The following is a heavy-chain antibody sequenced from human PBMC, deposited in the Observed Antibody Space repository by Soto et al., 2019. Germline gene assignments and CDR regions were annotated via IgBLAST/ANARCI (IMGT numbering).Heavy chain of an antibody. V-gene: IGHV1-69*12. CDR2: IIPIFGTA. CDR3: AHRCWSGYYDYYYGMDV. Sequence: QVQLVQSGAEVKKPGSSVKVSCKASGGTFSSYAISWVRQAPGQGLEWMGGIIPIFGTANYAQKFQGRVTITADESTSTAYMELSRLRSEDTAVYYCAHRCWSGYYDYYYGMDVWGQGTTVTVSS. D-gene: IGHD3-3*01. J-gene: IGHJ6*02. CDR1: GGTFSSYA.